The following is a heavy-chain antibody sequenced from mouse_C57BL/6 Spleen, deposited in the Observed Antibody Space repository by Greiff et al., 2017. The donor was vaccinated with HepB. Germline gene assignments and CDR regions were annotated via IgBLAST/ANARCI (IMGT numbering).Heavy chain of an antibody. CDR1: GFTFSDYG. J-gene: IGHJ3*01. CDR3: ARPRIYDGFAY. Sequence: DVKLVESGGGLVKPGGSLKLSCAASGFTFSDYGMHWVRQAPEKGLEWVAYISSGSSTIYYADTVKGRFTISRDNAKNTLFLQMTSLRSEDTAMYYCARPRIYDGFAYWGQGTLVTVSA. V-gene: IGHV5-17*01. D-gene: IGHD2-3*01. CDR2: ISSGSSTI.